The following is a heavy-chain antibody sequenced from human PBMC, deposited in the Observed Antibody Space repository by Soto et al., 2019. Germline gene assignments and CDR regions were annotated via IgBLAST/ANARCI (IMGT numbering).Heavy chain of an antibody. D-gene: IGHD6-19*01. CDR2: ISFDGSNK. CDR1: GFTFSSYG. J-gene: IGHJ6*02. Sequence: GGSLRLSCAASGFTFSSYGMQWVRQAPGKGLEWVALISFDGSNKYYADSVKGRFTISRDNSKTTLYLQMNSLRLEDTAVYYCAKEVGPTNIAVAGYYSYGMDVWGPGTTVTVSS. V-gene: IGHV3-30*18. CDR3: AKEVGPTNIAVAGYYSYGMDV.